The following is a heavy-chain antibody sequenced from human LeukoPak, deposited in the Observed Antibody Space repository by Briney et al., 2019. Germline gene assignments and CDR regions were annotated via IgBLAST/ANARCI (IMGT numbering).Heavy chain of an antibody. CDR1: GFTFSNNG. J-gene: IGHJ4*02. Sequence: GGSLRLSCAASGFTFSNNGMTWVRQAPGKGLEWVTGISGSGDTTYDAGSVKGRFTVSRDNSKNTLYLQMNSLRAEGTAVYYCAKTQGFFDYWGQGTLVTVSS. V-gene: IGHV3-23*01. CDR2: ISGSGDTT. CDR3: AKTQGFFDY.